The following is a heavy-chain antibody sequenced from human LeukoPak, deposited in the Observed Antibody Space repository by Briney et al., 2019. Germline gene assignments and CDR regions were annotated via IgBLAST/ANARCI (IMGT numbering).Heavy chain of an antibody. CDR2: INPNNGAT. CDR3: TRDRSRYFDY. CDR1: GYTFIGYY. Sequence: ASVKVSCKASGYTFIGYYMHWVRQAPGQGFDWMGWINPNNGATDYAQKFQGRFTMTRDTSISTVYMELSRLRSDDTAVYYCTRDRSRYFDYWGQGTLVTVSS. D-gene: IGHD3-16*02. J-gene: IGHJ4*02. V-gene: IGHV1-2*02.